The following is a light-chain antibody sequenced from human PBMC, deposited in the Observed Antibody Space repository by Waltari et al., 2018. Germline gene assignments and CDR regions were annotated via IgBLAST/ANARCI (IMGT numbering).Light chain of an antibody. V-gene: IGLV2-14*01. CDR3: SSQSSNNVVL. Sequence: QSALTQPASVSGSPGQSVTIFCTGTSNDVGGYNSVSWYQEHPGQAPRVIIYDVSDRASGFSDRFSGSKSGNTASLTISGLQAEDEADYYCSSQSSNNVVLFGGGTKLTVL. J-gene: IGLJ2*01. CDR1: SNDVGGYNS. CDR2: DVS.